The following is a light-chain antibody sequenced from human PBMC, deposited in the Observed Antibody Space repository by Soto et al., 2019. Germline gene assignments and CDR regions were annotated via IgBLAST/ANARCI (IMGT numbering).Light chain of an antibody. CDR3: SLYTSENAYV. CDR2: EVS. J-gene: IGLJ1*01. V-gene: IGLV2-18*01. CDR1: RPVVVSYNR. Sequence: QSVMTQAAEVAGSPGQWIAIGWTGSRPVVVSYNRVSWYQQPPGTAPKLMIYEVSKRPSGVPDRFSGSKSGNTASLTISGLQAADEADYYCSLYTSENAYVFGTGTKVTVL.